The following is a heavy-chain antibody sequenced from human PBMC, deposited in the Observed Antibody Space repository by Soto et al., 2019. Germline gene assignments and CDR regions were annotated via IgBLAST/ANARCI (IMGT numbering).Heavy chain of an antibody. J-gene: IGHJ5*02. CDR1: GGSISNDNYY. D-gene: IGHD3-22*01. Sequence: SETLSLTCTASGGSISNDNYYWSWIRQSPGKGLEWIAYIYYSGSTYYNPSLKSRLTISVDPSKNQFSLKLSSVTAADTAVYYCARTASRAPFYDASADFERWGQGTLVTVSS. V-gene: IGHV4-30-4*01. CDR3: ARTASRAPFYDASADFER. CDR2: IYYSGST.